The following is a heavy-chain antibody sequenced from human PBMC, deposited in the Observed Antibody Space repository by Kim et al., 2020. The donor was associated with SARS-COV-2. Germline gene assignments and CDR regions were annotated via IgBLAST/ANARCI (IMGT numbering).Heavy chain of an antibody. D-gene: IGHD6-13*01. CDR2: IYHSGST. CDR3: ARGRPGIAAAGTVWFDP. CDR1: GYSISSGYY. V-gene: IGHV4-38-2*02. J-gene: IGHJ5*02. Sequence: SETLSLTCTVSGYSISSGYYWGWIRQPPGKGLEWIGSIYHSGSTYYNPSLKSRVTISVDTSKNQFSLKLSSVTAADTAVYYCARGRPGIAAAGTVWFDPWGQGTLVTVSS.